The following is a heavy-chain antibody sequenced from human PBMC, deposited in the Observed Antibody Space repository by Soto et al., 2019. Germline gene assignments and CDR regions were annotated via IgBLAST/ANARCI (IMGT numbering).Heavy chain of an antibody. D-gene: IGHD3-3*01. V-gene: IGHV3-23*01. CDR2: ISGSGGST. J-gene: IGHJ4*02. Sequence: GGSLRLSCAASGFTFSSYAMSWVRQAPGKGLEWVSAISGSGGSTYYADSVKGRFTISRDNSKNTLYLQMNSLRAEDTAVYYCAGPWGGLIIFGVVPPSLWGQGTLVTVSS. CDR1: GFTFSSYA. CDR3: AGPWGGLIIFGVVPPSL.